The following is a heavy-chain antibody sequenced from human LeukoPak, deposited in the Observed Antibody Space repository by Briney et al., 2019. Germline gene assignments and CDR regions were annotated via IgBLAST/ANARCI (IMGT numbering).Heavy chain of an antibody. CDR2: ISGSGGST. J-gene: IGHJ4*02. CDR3: ARDFNDPTWIHSQYFDY. CDR1: GFTFSSYA. Sequence: GGSLRLSCAASGFTFSSYAMSWVRQAPGKGLEWVSAISGSGGSTYYADSVKGRFTISRDNAKNSLYLQMNSLRAEDTAVYYCARDFNDPTWIHSQYFDYWGQGTLVTVSS. D-gene: IGHD5-18*01. V-gene: IGHV3-23*01.